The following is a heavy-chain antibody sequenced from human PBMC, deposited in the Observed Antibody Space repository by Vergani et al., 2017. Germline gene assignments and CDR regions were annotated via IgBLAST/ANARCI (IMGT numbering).Heavy chain of an antibody. J-gene: IGHJ3*02. CDR2: IYYSGST. CDR3: ARDSGYDGGPDAFDI. D-gene: IGHD5-12*01. V-gene: IGHV4-59*01. CDR1: GGSISSYY. Sequence: QVQLQESGPGLVKPSETLSLTCTVSGGSISSYYWSWIRQPPGKGLEWIGYIYYSGSTNYIPSLKSRVTISVDTSKNQFSLKLSSVTAADTAVYYCARDSGYDGGPDAFDIWGQGTMVTVSS.